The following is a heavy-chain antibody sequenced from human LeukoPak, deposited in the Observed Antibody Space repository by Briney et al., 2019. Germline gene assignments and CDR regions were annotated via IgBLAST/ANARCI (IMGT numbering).Heavy chain of an antibody. CDR3: AGDVPRGSSSYGFDY. Sequence: TSQTLSLTCTVSGGSISSGGYYWSWIRQHPGEGLEWIGYIYYSGSTYYNPSLKSRVTISVDTSKNQFSLKLSSVTAADTAVYYCAGDVPRGSSSYGFDYWDQGTLVTVSS. J-gene: IGHJ4*02. D-gene: IGHD6-6*01. CDR2: IYYSGST. CDR1: GGSISSGGYY. V-gene: IGHV4-31*03.